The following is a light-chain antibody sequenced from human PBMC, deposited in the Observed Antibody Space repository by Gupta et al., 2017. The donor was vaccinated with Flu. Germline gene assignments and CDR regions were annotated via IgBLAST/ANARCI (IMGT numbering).Light chain of an antibody. J-gene: IGLJ1*01. Sequence: SVLTQPPSASGTPGQRVTISCSGSHSNIGSYAVNWYQQLPGRAPKVLIYNNNQRPSGVPDRFSGSKSGTSASLAISGLQSEDEADYYCAAWDDNLNVFGTGTKVTVL. CDR2: NNN. CDR1: HSNIGSYA. CDR3: AAWDDNLNV. V-gene: IGLV1-44*01.